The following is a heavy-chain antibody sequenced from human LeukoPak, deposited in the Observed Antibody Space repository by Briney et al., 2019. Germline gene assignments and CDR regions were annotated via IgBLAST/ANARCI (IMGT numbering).Heavy chain of an antibody. J-gene: IGHJ6*02. D-gene: IGHD6-13*01. CDR2: FHYSGST. CDR1: GGSISSYY. CDR3: ARERKDRWVPSMDV. Sequence: SETLSLTCTVSGGSISSYYWNWIRQPPGEGLEWIGYFHYSGSTNYNPSLKSRVTISVDTSKNQFSLKLSSVTAADTAVYYCARERKDRWVPSMDVWGQGTTVTVSS. V-gene: IGHV4-59*01.